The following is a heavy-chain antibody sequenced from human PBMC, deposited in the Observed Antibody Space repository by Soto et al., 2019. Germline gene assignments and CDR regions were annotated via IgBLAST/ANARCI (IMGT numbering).Heavy chain of an antibody. Sequence: ASVKVSCKVSGYTLTELSMHWVRQAPGKGLEWMGGFDPEDGETIYAQKFQGRVTMTGDTSTDTAYMELSSLRSEDTAVYYCATVSTTMVRGVALGNNWFDPWGQGTLVTVSS. V-gene: IGHV1-24*01. CDR1: GYTLTELS. D-gene: IGHD3-10*01. CDR3: ATVSTTMVRGVALGNNWFDP. J-gene: IGHJ5*02. CDR2: FDPEDGET.